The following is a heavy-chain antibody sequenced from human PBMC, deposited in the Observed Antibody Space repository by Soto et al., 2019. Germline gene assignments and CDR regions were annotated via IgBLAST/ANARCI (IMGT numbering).Heavy chain of an antibody. V-gene: IGHV1-8*01. D-gene: IGHD2-2*01. Sequence: GASVKVSCKASGYTFTSYDINWVRQATGQGLEWMGWMNPNSGNTGYAQKFQGRVTMTRNTSISTAYMELSSLRSEDTAVYYCAIWPETFIVLVPAAQFLIDVWGKGTTVTVSS. J-gene: IGHJ6*03. CDR3: AIWPETFIVLVPAAQFLIDV. CDR1: GYTFTSYD. CDR2: MNPNSGNT.